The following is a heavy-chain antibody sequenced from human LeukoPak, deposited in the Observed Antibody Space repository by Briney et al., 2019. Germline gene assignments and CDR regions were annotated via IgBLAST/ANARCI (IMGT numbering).Heavy chain of an antibody. CDR3: ARDQDDAFDI. Sequence: SETLSLTCTVSGGSISSYYWSWIRQPPGKGLEWIGYIYYSGSTNYNPSLKSRVTISVDTSKNQFSLKLSSVTAADTAVYYCARDQDDAFDIWGQGTVVTVSS. J-gene: IGHJ3*02. CDR1: GGSISSYY. CDR2: IYYSGST. V-gene: IGHV4-59*01.